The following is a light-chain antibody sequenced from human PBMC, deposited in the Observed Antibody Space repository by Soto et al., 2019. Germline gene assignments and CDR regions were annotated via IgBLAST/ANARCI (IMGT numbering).Light chain of an antibody. Sequence: EIVLTQSPGTLSLSPGERATLSCRASQSVSSSYLAWYQQKPGQAPRLLISGASSRATGIPDRFSGSGSGTDFTLTISRLEAEDFAVYYCHQYGSSPYTFGQGTKLEIK. J-gene: IGKJ2*01. CDR2: GAS. V-gene: IGKV3-20*01. CDR3: HQYGSSPYT. CDR1: QSVSSSY.